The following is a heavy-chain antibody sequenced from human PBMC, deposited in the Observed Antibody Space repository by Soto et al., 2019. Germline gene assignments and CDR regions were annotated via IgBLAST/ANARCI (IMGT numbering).Heavy chain of an antibody. V-gene: IGHV4-59*12. Sequence: SETLSLTCTVSGGSISSYYWFWIRQSPGRGLEWIGYVYYSGRSNYNPSLESRVTISVDTSENKFSLKLNSVTAADTAVYYCARGARFGDRRYMDVWGKGTTVTVSS. D-gene: IGHD3-10*01. J-gene: IGHJ6*03. CDR3: ARGARFGDRRYMDV. CDR1: GGSISSYY. CDR2: VYYSGRS.